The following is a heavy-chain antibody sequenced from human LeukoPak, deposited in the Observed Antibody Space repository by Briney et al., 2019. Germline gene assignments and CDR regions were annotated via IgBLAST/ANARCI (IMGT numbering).Heavy chain of an antibody. Sequence: ASVKVSCKASGGSFSSYAISWVRQAPGQGLEWMGGIIPIFGTANYAQQFQGRVTITTDESTGTAYMELSSLRSEDTAVYYCARGGYDVSGYPGALDYWGQGTLVTVSS. J-gene: IGHJ4*02. CDR1: GGSFSSYA. CDR3: ARGGYDVSGYPGALDY. D-gene: IGHD3-22*01. V-gene: IGHV1-69*05. CDR2: IIPIFGTA.